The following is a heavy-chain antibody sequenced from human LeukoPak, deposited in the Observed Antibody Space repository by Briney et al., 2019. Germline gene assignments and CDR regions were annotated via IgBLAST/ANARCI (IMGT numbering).Heavy chain of an antibody. J-gene: IGHJ3*02. V-gene: IGHV3-74*01. CDR3: AKDRWYYDSPDGLDI. CDR1: GFTFSNFW. Sequence: GGSLRLSCAASGFTFSNFWMNWVRQVPGKGLVWVARINTDGSSTNYADSVKGRFTISRDNAKNTLYLQVNSPRTEDTAVYYCAKDRWYYDSPDGLDIWGQGTTVTVSS. D-gene: IGHD3-22*01. CDR2: INTDGSST.